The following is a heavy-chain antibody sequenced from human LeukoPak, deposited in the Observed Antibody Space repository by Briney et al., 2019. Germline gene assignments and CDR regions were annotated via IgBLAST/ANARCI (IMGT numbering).Heavy chain of an antibody. V-gene: IGHV1-18*01. CDR3: ARGGGTPYSGGYRAFDI. CDR2: ISAYNGNT. CDR1: GYTFTSYG. J-gene: IGHJ3*02. D-gene: IGHD1-26*01. Sequence: ASVKVSCKASGYTFTSYGISWVRQAPGQGLEWMGWISAYNGNTNYAQKLQGRVTMTTDTSTSTAYMELRSLRSDDTAVYYCARGGGTPYSGGYRAFDIWGQGTMVTVSS.